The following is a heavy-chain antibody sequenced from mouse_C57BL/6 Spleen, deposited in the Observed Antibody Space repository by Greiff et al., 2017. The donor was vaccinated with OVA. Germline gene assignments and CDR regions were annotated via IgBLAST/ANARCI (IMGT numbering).Heavy chain of an antibody. D-gene: IGHD3-2*02. CDR2: INYDGSST. CDR1: GFTFSDYY. Sequence: EVQLQESAGGLVQPGSSMKLSCTASGFTFSDYYMAWVRQVPEKGLEWVANINYDGSSTYYLDSLKSRFIISRDNAKNILYLQMSSLKSEDTATYYCARETAQATLYAMDYWGQGTSVTVSS. J-gene: IGHJ4*01. CDR3: ARETAQATLYAMDY. V-gene: IGHV5-16*01.